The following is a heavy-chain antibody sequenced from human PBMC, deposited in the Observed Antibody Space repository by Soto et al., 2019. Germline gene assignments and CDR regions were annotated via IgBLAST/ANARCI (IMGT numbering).Heavy chain of an antibody. CDR1: GYSFTSYW. CDR2: IYPGDSDT. J-gene: IGHJ3*02. D-gene: IGHD2-21*02. CDR3: ATPPHPGSCGGDCYAFDI. Sequence: GESLKFSCKGSGYSFTSYWIGWMRQMPGKGLEWMGIIYPGDSDTRYSPSFQGQVTISADKSISTAYLQWSSLKASDTAMYYCATPPHPGSCGGDCYAFDIWGQGTMVTVSS. V-gene: IGHV5-51*01.